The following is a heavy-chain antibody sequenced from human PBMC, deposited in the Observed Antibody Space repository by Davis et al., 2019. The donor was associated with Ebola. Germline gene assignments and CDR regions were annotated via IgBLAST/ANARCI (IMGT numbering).Heavy chain of an antibody. Sequence: GESLKIYCEASGFSFSNFAMHWVRQAPGKGLAWLGLISYDGHSHYYEASVRGRFTISRDNPNDTLYLQMNSLRPDDTAVYYCAKNGYSFAWTQISWFDSLGQGALVTFSS. J-gene: IGHJ5*01. CDR2: ISYDGHSH. V-gene: IGHV3-30-3*01. CDR1: GFSFSNFA. CDR3: AKNGYSFAWTQISWFDS. D-gene: IGHD5-12*01.